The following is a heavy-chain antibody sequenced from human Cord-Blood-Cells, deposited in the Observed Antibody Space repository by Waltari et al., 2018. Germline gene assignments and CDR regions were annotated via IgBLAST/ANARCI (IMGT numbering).Heavy chain of an antibody. Sequence: QVQLQQWGAGLLKPSETLSLTCAVYGGSFSGYYWSWIRQPPGKGLEWIGEINHSGSTNYNPSLKSRVTISVDTSKNQFSLKLSSVTAADTAVYYCARGRVDSGYYYYYGMDVWDQGTTVTVSS. CDR1: GGSFSGYY. CDR3: ARGRVDSGYYYYYGMDV. J-gene: IGHJ6*02. D-gene: IGHD5-12*01. CDR2: INHSGST. V-gene: IGHV4-34*01.